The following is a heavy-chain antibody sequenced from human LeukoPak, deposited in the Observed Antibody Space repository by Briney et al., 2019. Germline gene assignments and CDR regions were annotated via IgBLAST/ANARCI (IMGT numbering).Heavy chain of an antibody. D-gene: IGHD2-15*01. CDR1: GFTFSSYW. V-gene: IGHV3-7*01. J-gene: IGHJ4*02. CDR3: ARSRVVAAPPFDY. Sequence: PGGSLRLSCAASGFTFSSYWMSWVRQAPGEGLEWVANIKQDGSEKYYVDSVKGRFTISRDNAKNSLYLQMNSLRAEDTAVYYCARSRVVAAPPFDYWGQGTLVTVSS. CDR2: IKQDGSEK.